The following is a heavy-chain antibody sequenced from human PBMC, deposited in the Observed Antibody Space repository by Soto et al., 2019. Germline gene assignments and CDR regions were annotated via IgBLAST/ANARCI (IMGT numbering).Heavy chain of an antibody. D-gene: IGHD3-10*01. CDR3: ARDRVWFGELSGHDYYYGMDV. V-gene: IGHV3-33*01. Sequence: QVQLVESGGGVVQPGRSLRLSCAASGFTFSSYGMHWVRQAPGKGLEWVAVIWYDGSNKYYADSVKGQFTISRDNSKNTLYLQMNSLRAEDTAVYYCARDRVWFGELSGHDYYYGMDVWGQGTTVTVSS. CDR1: GFTFSSYG. J-gene: IGHJ6*02. CDR2: IWYDGSNK.